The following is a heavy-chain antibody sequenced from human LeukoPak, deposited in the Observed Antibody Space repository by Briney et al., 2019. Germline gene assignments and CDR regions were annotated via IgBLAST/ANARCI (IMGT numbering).Heavy chain of an antibody. CDR3: TRMVAEPMDYFYYHYMDV. D-gene: IGHD1-14*01. Sequence: SVKVSRKASGGTSSSHVISWVRQAPGQGLEWMGRSTRFFGTAVYAQKFQDRVTITADRSTSTVYMELRSLRSEDTAVYYCTRMVAEPMDYFYYHYMDVWGNGTTVIVSS. CDR2: STRFFGTA. V-gene: IGHV1-69*06. CDR1: GGTSSSHV. J-gene: IGHJ6*03.